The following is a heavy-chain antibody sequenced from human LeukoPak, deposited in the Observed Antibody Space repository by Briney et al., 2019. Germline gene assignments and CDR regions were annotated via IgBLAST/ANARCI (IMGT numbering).Heavy chain of an antibody. D-gene: IGHD3-10*01. CDR1: GFTFSDYP. Sequence: PGGSLGLSCAASGFTFSDYPVHWVRQAPGKGLEWVSLVTHDGSNRYYTDSVKGRFTISRDNSKNTLYLQINSLRAEDTAVYYCAKDRDYYGSGSYPPFDYWDQGTLATVTS. CDR3: AKDRDYYGSGSYPPFDY. J-gene: IGHJ4*02. V-gene: IGHV3-30-3*01. CDR2: VTHDGSNR.